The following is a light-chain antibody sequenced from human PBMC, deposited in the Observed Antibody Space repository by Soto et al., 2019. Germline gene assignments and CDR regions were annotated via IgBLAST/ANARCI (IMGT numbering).Light chain of an antibody. CDR3: AAWDDRLKTYV. Sequence: QCVLNQPPSTSGTPGQSVTISCSGSSSNIGSNPVNWYQQVPGAAPKLLIYNNDKRPSGVPDRFSGSKSGTSASLTSRGLQSEDEADYYCAAWDDRLKTYVFGTGTKVTVL. CDR1: SSNIGSNP. J-gene: IGLJ1*01. V-gene: IGLV1-44*01. CDR2: NND.